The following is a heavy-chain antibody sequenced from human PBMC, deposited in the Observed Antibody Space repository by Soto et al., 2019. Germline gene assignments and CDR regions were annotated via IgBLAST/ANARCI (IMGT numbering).Heavy chain of an antibody. CDR3: ARDLEYGIAVAGTDFDY. V-gene: IGHV3-33*01. D-gene: IGHD6-19*01. CDR2: IWYDGSNK. J-gene: IGHJ4*02. Sequence: QVQLVESGGGVVQPGRSLRLSCAASGFTFSSYGMHWVRQAPGKGLEWVAVIWYDGSNKYYADSVKGRFTISRDNSHNTLELQMNSLRAEDTAVYYCARDLEYGIAVAGTDFDYWGQGTLVTVSS. CDR1: GFTFSSYG.